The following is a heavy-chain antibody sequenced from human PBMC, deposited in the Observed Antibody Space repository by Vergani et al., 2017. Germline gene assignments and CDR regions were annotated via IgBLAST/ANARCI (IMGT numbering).Heavy chain of an antibody. CDR3: ARDGWELLDYFYYMDV. Sequence: EVQLVESGGGLVQPGGSLRLSCAASGFTFSSYEMNWVRQAPGKGLEWVSYISSSGSTIYYADSVKGRFTISRDNAKNSLYLQMNSLRAEDTAVYYCARDGWELLDYFYYMDVWGKGTTVTVSS. CDR2: ISSSGSTI. J-gene: IGHJ6*03. D-gene: IGHD1-26*01. CDR1: GFTFSSYE. V-gene: IGHV3-48*03.